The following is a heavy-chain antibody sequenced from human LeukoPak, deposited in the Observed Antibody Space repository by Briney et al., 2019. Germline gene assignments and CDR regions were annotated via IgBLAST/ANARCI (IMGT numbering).Heavy chain of an antibody. D-gene: IGHD2-15*01. CDR2: INHSGST. CDR3: ARGLVPATPIWGY. J-gene: IGHJ4*02. CDR1: GVSFSGYY. V-gene: IGHV4-34*01. Sequence: SETLSLTCAVYGVSFSGYYWSWIRQPPGKGLEWIGEINHSGSTNYNPSLKSRVTVSVDTSKNQLSLKLRSVTAADTAVYYCARGLVPATPIWGYWGLGTLVTVSS.